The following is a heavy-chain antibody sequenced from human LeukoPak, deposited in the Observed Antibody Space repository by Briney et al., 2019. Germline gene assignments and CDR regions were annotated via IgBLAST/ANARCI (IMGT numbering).Heavy chain of an antibody. V-gene: IGHV3-30*02. J-gene: IGHJ4*02. CDR3: VRISSVTQTSYGHFDY. Sequence: PGGSLRLSCAASGFTFSSYGMHWVRQAPGKGLEWVAFIRYDGSNKYYADSVKGRFTISRDNSQNTVSLQMISLRAEDTAVYYCVRISSVTQTSYGHFDYWGQGTLVTVSS. CDR2: IRYDGSNK. CDR1: GFTFSSYG. D-gene: IGHD3-16*01.